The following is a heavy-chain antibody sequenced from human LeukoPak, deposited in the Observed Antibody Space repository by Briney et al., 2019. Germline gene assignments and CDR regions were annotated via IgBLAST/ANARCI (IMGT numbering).Heavy chain of an antibody. CDR2: INPSGGST. Sequence: GASVKVSCKASGYTFTSYYMHWVRQAPGQGLEWMGIINPSGGSTSYAQKFQGRVTMTRDTSTSTVYMELSSLRSEDTAVYYCARGGPAEFYYYYYMDVWGKGTTVTISS. CDR3: ARGGPAEFYYYYYMDV. CDR1: GYTFTSYY. J-gene: IGHJ6*03. V-gene: IGHV1-46*01. D-gene: IGHD3-10*01.